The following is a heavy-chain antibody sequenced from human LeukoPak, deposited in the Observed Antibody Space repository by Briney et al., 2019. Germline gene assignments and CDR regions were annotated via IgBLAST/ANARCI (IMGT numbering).Heavy chain of an antibody. CDR2: FKSKTNGGTT. CDR1: GFTVSDAW. D-gene: IGHD1-26*01. V-gene: IGHV3-15*01. J-gene: IGHJ4*02. Sequence: PGGSLRLSCAASGFTVSDAWMNWVRQVPGKGLEWIGLFKSKTNGGTTDYAAPVKGRFTMSRDDSKNTLYLQMNSLKTEDTAMYYCTTEYSGSFSSWGQGTLVTVSS. CDR3: TTEYSGSFSS.